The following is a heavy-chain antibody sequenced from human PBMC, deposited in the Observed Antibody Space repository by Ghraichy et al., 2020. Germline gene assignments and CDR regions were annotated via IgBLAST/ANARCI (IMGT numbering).Heavy chain of an antibody. CDR3: ARVLSTGYCSSTSCLEV. CDR2: ISAYNGNT. D-gene: IGHD2-2*01. Sequence: ASVKVSCKASGYSFTNYGISWVRQAPGQGLEWMGWISAYNGNTKYAQKVHGRVTMTTDTSTSTADMELRSLRSDDTAVYYCARVLSTGYCSSTSCLEVWGQGTTVTVSS. V-gene: IGHV1-18*01. CDR1: GYSFTNYG. J-gene: IGHJ6*02.